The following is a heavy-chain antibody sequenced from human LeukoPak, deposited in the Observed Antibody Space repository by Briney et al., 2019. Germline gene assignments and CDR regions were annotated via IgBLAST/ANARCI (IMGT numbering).Heavy chain of an antibody. V-gene: IGHV3-33*06. J-gene: IGHJ4*02. Sequence: PGRSLRLSCAASGFTFSSYGMHWVRQAPGKGLDWVAVIWIDGTNEYYADSVKGRFTISRDTSKNTLYLQINSLRAEDTAVYYCAKRGRYYFDQWGQGTLVTVSS. CDR3: AKRGRYYFDQ. CDR1: GFTFSSYG. CDR2: IWIDGTNE.